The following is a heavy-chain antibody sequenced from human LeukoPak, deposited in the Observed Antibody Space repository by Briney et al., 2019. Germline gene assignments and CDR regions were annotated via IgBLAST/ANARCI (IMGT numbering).Heavy chain of an antibody. CDR1: GGSFSGYY. V-gene: IGHV4-34*01. CDR2: INHSGST. Sequence: SETLSLTCAVYGGSFSGYYWSWIRQPPGKGLEWIGEINHSGSTNYNPSLKSRVTISADTSKNQFSLKLSSVTAADTAVYYCARGRGRRFGELLSHWFDPWGQGTLVTVSS. J-gene: IGHJ5*02. CDR3: ARGRGRRFGELLSHWFDP. D-gene: IGHD3-10*01.